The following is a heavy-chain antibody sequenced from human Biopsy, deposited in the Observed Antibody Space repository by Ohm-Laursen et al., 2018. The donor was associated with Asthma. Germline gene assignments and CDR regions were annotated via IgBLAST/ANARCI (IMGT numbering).Heavy chain of an antibody. D-gene: IGHD1-26*01. CDR1: GGSFSSNY. Sequence: SETLSLTCPVSGGSFSSNYWSWIRQAPGKGLEWLGDTHNNGYTNYNPTLTRRITFSVETSKNQFSLRLTSVTAADTAVYYCARGSSSRLSQWELLVSGGKRAHSYYGMDVWGQGTTVTVSS. J-gene: IGHJ6*02. CDR2: THNNGYT. V-gene: IGHV4-34*01. CDR3: ARGSSSRLSQWELLVSGGKRAHSYYGMDV.